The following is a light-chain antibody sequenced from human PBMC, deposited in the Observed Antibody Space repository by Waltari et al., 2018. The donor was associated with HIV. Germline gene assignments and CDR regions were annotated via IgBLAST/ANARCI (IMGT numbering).Light chain of an antibody. V-gene: IGKV2D-29*01. CDR1: QSLVHSDGKTY. Sequence: DVVMTQNPVSLSVTPGQPASISCRSSQSLVHSDGKTYFYWFLQKSGQPPQPLIYEVSSRFSGVPDRFSGSGSGTDFTLKISRVEAEDVGVYYCMQSIQLPRTFGQGTKVEIK. J-gene: IGKJ1*01. CDR2: EVS. CDR3: MQSIQLPRT.